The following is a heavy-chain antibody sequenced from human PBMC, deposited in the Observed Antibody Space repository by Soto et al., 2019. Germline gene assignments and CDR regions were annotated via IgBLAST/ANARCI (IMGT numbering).Heavy chain of an antibody. CDR1: GGSISSSSYY. CDR2: IYYRGST. V-gene: IGHV4-39*01. J-gene: IGHJ4*02. D-gene: IGHD6-19*01. CDR3: ARHVAGYSSGLDY. Sequence: QLQLQESGPGLVKPSETLSLTCTVSGGSISSSSYYWGWIRQPPGKGLEWIGSIYYRGSTYYNPSLKSRVTISVDTSKNQFSLKLSSVTAADTAVYYCARHVAGYSSGLDYWGQGTLVTVSS.